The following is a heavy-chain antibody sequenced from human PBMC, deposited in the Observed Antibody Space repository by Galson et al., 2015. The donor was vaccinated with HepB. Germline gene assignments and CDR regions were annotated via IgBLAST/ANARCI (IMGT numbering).Heavy chain of an antibody. D-gene: IGHD2-2*01. V-gene: IGHV4-34*01. CDR2: INHSGST. CDR3: ARGLLLPAAKGEYYFDY. J-gene: IGHJ4*02. Sequence: LSLTCAVYGGSFSGYYWSWIRQPPGKGLEWIGEINHSGSTNYNPSLKSRVTISVDTSKNQFSLKLSSVTAADTAVYYCARGLLLPAAKGEYYFDYWGQGTLVTVSS. CDR1: GGSFSGYY.